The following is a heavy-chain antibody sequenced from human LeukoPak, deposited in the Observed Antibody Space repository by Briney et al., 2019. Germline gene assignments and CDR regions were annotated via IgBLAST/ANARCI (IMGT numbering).Heavy chain of an antibody. CDR1: GFTFSSYS. V-gene: IGHV3-21*01. Sequence: GGSLRLSCAASGFTFSSYSMNWVRQAPGKGLEWVSSISSSSSYIYYADSVKGRFPISRDNAKNSLYLQMNSLRAEDTAVYYCATLSGPSPTGLDYWGQGTLVTVSS. J-gene: IGHJ4*02. CDR3: ATLSGPSPTGLDY. D-gene: IGHD3-10*01. CDR2: ISSSSSYI.